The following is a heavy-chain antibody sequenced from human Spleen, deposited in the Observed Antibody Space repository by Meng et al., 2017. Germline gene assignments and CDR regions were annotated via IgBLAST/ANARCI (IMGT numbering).Heavy chain of an antibody. V-gene: IGHV3-11*01. CDR2: ISGGGTTI. CDR1: GFTFSDYY. J-gene: IGHJ1*01. D-gene: IGHD1-14*01. CDR3: AGGHYSGTSFQH. Sequence: GESLKISCAASGFTFSDYYISWIRQAPGKGLEWVSYISGGGTTIYYADSVRGRFTISRDNGKNSLYLHMNSLRADDTAVYYCAGGHYSGTSFQHWGQGTLVTVSS.